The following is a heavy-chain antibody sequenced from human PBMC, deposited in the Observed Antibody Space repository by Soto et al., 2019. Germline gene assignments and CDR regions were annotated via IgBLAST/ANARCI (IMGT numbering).Heavy chain of an antibody. V-gene: IGHV1-69*13. CDR1: GGTFSSYA. D-gene: IGHD6-19*01. CDR3: ARATSGWLGVVWFDP. J-gene: IGHJ5*02. CDR2: IIPIFGTA. Sequence: SVKVSCKASGGTFSSYAISWVRQAPGQGLEWMGGIIPIFGTANYARKFQGRVTITADESTSTAYMELSSLRSEDTAVYYCARATSGWLGVVWFDPWGQGTLVTVSS.